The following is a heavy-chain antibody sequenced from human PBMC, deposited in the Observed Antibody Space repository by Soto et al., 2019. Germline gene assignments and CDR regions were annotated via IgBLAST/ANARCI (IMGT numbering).Heavy chain of an antibody. CDR2: VRNQANGYTT. CDR1: GFIFSDHY. V-gene: IGHV3-72*01. D-gene: IGHD2-15*01. Sequence: EVQLVESGGGSVEPGGSLRLSCAASGFIFSDHYMDWVRQAPGKGLEWIGRVRNQANGYTTEYAASVRGRFTVSRDDSKNSLYLQMNYLKTEDMAMYYCVRNLASGGTYYFDYWGQGTLVTVSS. CDR3: VRNLASGGTYYFDY. J-gene: IGHJ4*02.